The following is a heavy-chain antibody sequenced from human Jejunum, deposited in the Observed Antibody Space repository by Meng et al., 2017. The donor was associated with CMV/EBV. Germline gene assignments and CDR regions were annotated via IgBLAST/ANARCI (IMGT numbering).Heavy chain of an antibody. CDR3: ASRVGVVGATHGAFDI. D-gene: IGHD1-26*01. J-gene: IGHJ3*02. CDR2: VDSYGGST. V-gene: IGHV3-74*01. Sequence: TVSTSWMPWVRQVPGEGLVWVSRVDSYGGSTTYADSVRGRFTISRDNAKNTLYLQMNSLRAEDTAVYYCASRVGVVGATHGAFDIWGQGTRVTVSS. CDR1: TVSTSW.